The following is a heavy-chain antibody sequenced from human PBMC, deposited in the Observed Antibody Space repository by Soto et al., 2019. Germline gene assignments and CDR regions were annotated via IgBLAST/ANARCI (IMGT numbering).Heavy chain of an antibody. Sequence: QVQLQESGPGLVKPSQTLSLTCTVSGGSISSGDYYWSWIRQPPGKGLEWIGYIYYSGSTSYNPSLQSRVTISLDTSKNQFSLNLTSVTTADTAVYFCARVPPGDLPFDYWGQGTLVTVSS. D-gene: IGHD3-10*01. J-gene: IGHJ4*02. CDR3: ARVPPGDLPFDY. CDR1: GGSISSGDYY. CDR2: IYYSGST. V-gene: IGHV4-30-4*01.